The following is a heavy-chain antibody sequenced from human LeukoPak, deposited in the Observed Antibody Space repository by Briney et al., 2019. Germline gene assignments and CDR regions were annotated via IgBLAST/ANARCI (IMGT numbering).Heavy chain of an antibody. CDR2: LYHSGRT. J-gene: IGHJ4*02. Sequence: SETLSLTCPVSGYSIASGYYWGWIRQSPGKGLEWIGSLYHSGRTSYNPSLKSRVTMSADTAKNQFSLKVTSVTAADTAVYYCARDTTGRFDYWGQGTLVTVSS. CDR1: GYSIASGYY. CDR3: ARDTTGRFDY. V-gene: IGHV4-38-2*02. D-gene: IGHD1-1*01.